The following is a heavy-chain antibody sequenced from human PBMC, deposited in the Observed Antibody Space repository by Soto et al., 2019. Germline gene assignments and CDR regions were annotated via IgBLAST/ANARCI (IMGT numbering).Heavy chain of an antibody. D-gene: IGHD6-19*01. J-gene: IGHJ4*02. CDR3: AKGSSGWYERFDY. CDR2: ISGSGGST. CDR1: GCTFSSYA. Sequence: GGSLRLSCAASGCTFSSYAMSWVRQAPGKGLEWVSTISGSGGSTYYADSVKGRFTISRDNSKNTLYLQMNSLRAEDTAVYYCAKGSSGWYERFDYWGQGTLVTVSS. V-gene: IGHV3-23*01.